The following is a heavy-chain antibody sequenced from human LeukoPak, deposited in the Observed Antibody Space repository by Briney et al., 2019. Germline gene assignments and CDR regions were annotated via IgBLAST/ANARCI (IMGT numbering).Heavy chain of an antibody. V-gene: IGHV4-61*01. CDR2: IHYSGNA. Sequence: SETLSLTCTVSGGSVTSGSHYWSWVRQPPERGLEWIGNIHYSGNANYNPSLKSRVTMSVDRSKKQLSLKLSSVTAADTAVYYCAGVQSQNYYAMDVWGPGTPVTVSS. CDR1: GGSVTSGSHY. J-gene: IGHJ6*02. CDR3: AGVQSQNYYAMDV.